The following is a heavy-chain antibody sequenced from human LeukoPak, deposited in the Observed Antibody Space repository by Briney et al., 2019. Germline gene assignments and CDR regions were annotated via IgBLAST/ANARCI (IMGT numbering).Heavy chain of an antibody. V-gene: IGHV4-39*01. D-gene: IGHD3-3*01. J-gene: IGHJ3*01. Sequence: SETLSLTCTVSGGSISTSSYYWGWIRQPPGKGLEWIGSIYYTGSTYYNPSLKSRVTISVDTSKNQFSLKLSSVTAADTAVYNCATHLEKLSFDAFDLWGQGTMVTVSS. CDR3: ATHLEKLSFDAFDL. CDR1: GGSISTSSYY. CDR2: IYYTGST.